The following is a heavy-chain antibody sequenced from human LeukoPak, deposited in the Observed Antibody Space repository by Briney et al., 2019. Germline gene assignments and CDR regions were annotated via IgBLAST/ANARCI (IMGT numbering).Heavy chain of an antibody. V-gene: IGHV4-34*01. D-gene: IGHD4-17*01. CDR3: ARMTSEAFDY. Sequence: PSETLSLTCAVYGGSFSGYYWSWIRQPPGKGLEWIGEINHSGSTNYNPSLKSRVTISVDTSKNQFSLKLSSVTAADTAVYYCARMTSEAFDYWGQGTLVTVSS. J-gene: IGHJ4*02. CDR1: GGSFSGYY. CDR2: INHSGST.